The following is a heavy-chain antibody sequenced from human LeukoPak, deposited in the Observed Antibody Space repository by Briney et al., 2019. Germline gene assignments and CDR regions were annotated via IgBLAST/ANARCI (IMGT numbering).Heavy chain of an antibody. CDR3: ARVWGIYGDPNWFDP. CDR2: ISAYNGDT. V-gene: IGHV1-18*01. CDR1: GYTFTSYG. D-gene: IGHD4-17*01. Sequence: AASVKVSCKASGYTFTSYGISWVRQAPGQGLEWMGWISAYNGDTNYAQKPQGRVTMTTDTSTSTAYMELRSLRSDDTAVYYCARVWGIYGDPNWFDPWGQGTLVTVSS. J-gene: IGHJ5*02.